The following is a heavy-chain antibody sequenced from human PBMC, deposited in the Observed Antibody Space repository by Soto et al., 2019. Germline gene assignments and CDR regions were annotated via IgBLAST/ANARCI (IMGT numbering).Heavy chain of an antibody. J-gene: IGHJ4*02. V-gene: IGHV1-2*02. CDR2: INPNSGDT. CDR3: AKGGAIVAAGTRVYLYNAMDV. D-gene: IGHD1-26*01. CDR1: GYTFTGYY. Sequence: GASVKVSCKASGYTFTGYYVHWVRQAPGQGLEWMGWINPNSGDTYLAQRSQGRVTMNRDTSIGTAYMELRGLTSDDTAEYYCAKGGAIVAAGTRVYLYNAMDVWGQGTLVTVSS.